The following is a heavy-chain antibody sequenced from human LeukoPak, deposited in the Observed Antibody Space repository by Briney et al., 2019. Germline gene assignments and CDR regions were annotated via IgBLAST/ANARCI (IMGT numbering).Heavy chain of an antibody. CDR2: IYYSGST. V-gene: IGHV4-39*07. D-gene: IGHD3-10*01. Sequence: SETLSLTCTVSGASMNSHNYYWGWVRQAPGKGLEWIGSIYYSGSTYYNPSLKSRVTISVDTSKNQFSLKLSSVTAADTAVYYCARVIVVRGLTAKPAFVDYWGQGTLVTVSS. CDR1: GASMNSHNYY. J-gene: IGHJ4*02. CDR3: ARVIVVRGLTAKPAFVDY.